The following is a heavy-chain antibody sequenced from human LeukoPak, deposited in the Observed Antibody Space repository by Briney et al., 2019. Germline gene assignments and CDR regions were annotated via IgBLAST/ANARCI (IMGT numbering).Heavy chain of an antibody. CDR1: GFTFSSYS. J-gene: IGHJ4*02. CDR3: ARVAGLVDY. V-gene: IGHV3-48*01. CDR2: ISSISSTI. D-gene: IGHD3-9*01. Sequence: GGSLRLSCAVSGFTFSSYSMNWVRQAPGKGLEWVSYISSISSTIHYADSVKGRFTVSRDNAKNSLSLQMNSLRAEDTAVYYCARVAGLVDYWGQGTLVTVST.